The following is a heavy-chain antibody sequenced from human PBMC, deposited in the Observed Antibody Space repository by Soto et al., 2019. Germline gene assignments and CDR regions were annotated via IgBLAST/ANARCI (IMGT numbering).Heavy chain of an antibody. CDR1: GFTFSSYG. D-gene: IGHD2-15*01. CDR2: ISYDGSNK. CDR3: AKAGSCSSLSVDY. J-gene: IGHJ4*01. V-gene: IGHV3-30*18. Sequence: GGSLRLSCAASGFTFSSYGMHWVRQAPGKGLEWVAVISYDGSNKYYADSVKGRFTISRDNSKNTLYLQMNSLRAEDTAVYYCAKAGSCSSLSVDYWGHGNLVTVSA.